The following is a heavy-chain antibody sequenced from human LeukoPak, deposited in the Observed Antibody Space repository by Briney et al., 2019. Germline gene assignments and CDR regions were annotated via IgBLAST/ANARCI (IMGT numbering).Heavy chain of an antibody. V-gene: IGHV3-66*01. J-gene: IGHJ4*02. CDR2: IYTGVTA. CDR3: ARVASRAFDY. Sequence: GGSLRLSCAASGFTVSNNYMTWVRQAPGKGLEWVSIIYTGVTAYYADSVRGRFTISRDNSKNTLYLQMSSLRAEDTALYYCARVASRAFDYWGQGAQVTVSS. CDR1: GFTVSNNY.